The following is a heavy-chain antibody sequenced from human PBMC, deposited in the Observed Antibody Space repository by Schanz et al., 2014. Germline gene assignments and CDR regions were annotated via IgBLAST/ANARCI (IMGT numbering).Heavy chain of an antibody. V-gene: IGHV4-39*01. J-gene: IGHJ6*02. CDR1: GTSITSSTYY. Sequence: QLQLRESGPGLVKPSETLSLICSVSGTSITSSTYYWGWIRQPPGKGPGWIGSISYSGNTYYTPSRKSRVTISLDTPKTQFSLKRPSVTAADTAVYYCARGGRTTYNYYYGMDVWGQGTTVTVSS. CDR3: ARGGRTTYNYYYGMDV. CDR2: ISYSGNT. D-gene: IGHD1-1*01.